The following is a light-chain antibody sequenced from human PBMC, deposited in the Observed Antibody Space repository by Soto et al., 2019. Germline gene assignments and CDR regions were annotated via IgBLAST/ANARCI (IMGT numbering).Light chain of an antibody. V-gene: IGLV1-51*01. CDR3: GTWDSSLSAWV. CDR1: SSNIGNND. J-gene: IGLJ3*02. Sequence: QSVLTQPPSVSAAPGQTVTISCSGSSSNIGNNDVSWYQHLTRTAPKLLIYDNNKRPSGIPDRFSGSKSGTSATLGITGLQTGDEADYYCGTWDSSLSAWVFGGGTKLTVL. CDR2: DNN.